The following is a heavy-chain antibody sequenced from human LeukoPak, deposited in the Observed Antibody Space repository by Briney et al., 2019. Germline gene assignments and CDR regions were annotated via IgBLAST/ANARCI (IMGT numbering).Heavy chain of an antibody. CDR2: ISSSSSYI. D-gene: IGHD3-10*01. J-gene: IGHJ4*02. V-gene: IGHV3-21*01. CDR1: GFPFSSYS. CDR3: ARELSRITMVRGVTLDY. Sequence: NAGGSLRLSCAASGFPFSSYSMNWVRQAPGKGLEWVSSISSSSSYIYYADSVKGRFTISRDNAKNSLYLQMNSLRAEDTAVYYCARELSRITMVRGVTLDYWGQGTLVTVSS.